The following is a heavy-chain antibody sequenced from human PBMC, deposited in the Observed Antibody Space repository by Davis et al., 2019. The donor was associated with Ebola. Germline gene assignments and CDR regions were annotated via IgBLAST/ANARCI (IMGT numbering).Heavy chain of an antibody. CDR1: GFTFSTYW. CDR3: ARVGGEFCGVNCWQGALDI. D-gene: IGHD2-21*01. J-gene: IGHJ3*02. CDR2: MKQDGSER. V-gene: IGHV3-7*01. Sequence: GESLKISCAASGFTFSTYWMSWVRQAPGEGLEWVVHMKQDGSERHYVESVKGRFTISRDNAKNSLYLQMNSLRVEDTAVYYCARVGGEFCGVNCWQGALDIWGQGTMVVVSS.